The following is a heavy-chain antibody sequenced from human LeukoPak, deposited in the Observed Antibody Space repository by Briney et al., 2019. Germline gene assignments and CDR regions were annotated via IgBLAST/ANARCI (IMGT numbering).Heavy chain of an antibody. J-gene: IGHJ5*02. D-gene: IGHD2-2*01. CDR2: INHSGST. V-gene: IGHV4-39*07. CDR3: ARGKKYRLNWFDP. CDR1: GGSISSSSYY. Sequence: SETLSLTCTVSGGSISSSSYYWGWIRQPPGKGLEWIGEINHSGSTNYNPSLKSRVTISVDTSKNQFSLKLSSVTAADTAVYYCARGKKYRLNWFDPWGQGTLVTVSS.